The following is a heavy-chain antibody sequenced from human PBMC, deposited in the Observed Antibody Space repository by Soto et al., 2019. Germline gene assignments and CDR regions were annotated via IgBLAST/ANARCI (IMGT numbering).Heavy chain of an antibody. V-gene: IGHV4-4*02. CDR2: IYHSGST. J-gene: IGHJ4*02. CDR1: GGSISSSNW. D-gene: IGHD6-13*01. Sequence: SETLSLTCAVSGGSISSSNWWSWVRQPPEKGLEWIGEIYHSGSTNYNPSLKSRVTISVDKSKNQFSLKLSSVTAADTAVYYCARELVAAAALDYWGQGTLVTVSS. CDR3: ARELVAAAALDY.